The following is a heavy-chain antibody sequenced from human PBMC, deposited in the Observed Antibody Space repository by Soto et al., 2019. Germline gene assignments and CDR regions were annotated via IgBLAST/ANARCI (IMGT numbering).Heavy chain of an antibody. CDR3: HRNWTD. CDR2: IHHSGST. Sequence: QVPLQESGPGLVKPSGTLSLPCAISGASISSGNWWSWVSQPPGKGLEWIGEIHHSGSTNYNPSLKSRVTLSGYKSKNQFSLKLTSVTAADTAVYYCHRNWTDGGQGTLGTVSS. CDR1: GASISSGNW. J-gene: IGHJ4*02. D-gene: IGHD1-1*01. V-gene: IGHV4-4*02.